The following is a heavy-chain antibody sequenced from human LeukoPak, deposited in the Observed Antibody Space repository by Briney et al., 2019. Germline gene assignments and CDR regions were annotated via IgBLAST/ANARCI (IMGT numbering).Heavy chain of an antibody. CDR1: GYTFTGYY. CDR3: TRGHYYYGLDV. V-gene: IGHV1-2*02. CDR2: INPNSDGT. Sequence: ASVKVSCKASGYTFTGYYTHWVRQAPGQGLEWMGWINPNSDGTNYAQKFQGRVTMTRDTSISTAYMELSRLTSDDTAVYYCTRGHYYYGLDVWGQGTTLTVSS. J-gene: IGHJ6*02.